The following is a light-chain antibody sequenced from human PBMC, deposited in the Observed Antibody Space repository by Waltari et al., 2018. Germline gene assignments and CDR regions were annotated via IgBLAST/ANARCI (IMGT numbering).Light chain of an antibody. CDR1: QSVRSN. J-gene: IGKJ3*01. CDR2: GAS. Sequence: EIVMTQSPATLSVSPGERATLPCRASQSVRSNLAWYQQKPGQAPRLLSDGASTRATGIPARFSGSGSGTEFTLTISSLQSEDFAVYYCQQYNNWSFTFGPGTKVDIK. V-gene: IGKV3-15*01. CDR3: QQYNNWSFT.